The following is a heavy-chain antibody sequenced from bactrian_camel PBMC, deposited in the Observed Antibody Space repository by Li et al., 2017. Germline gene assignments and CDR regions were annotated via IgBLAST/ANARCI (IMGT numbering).Heavy chain of an antibody. V-gene: IGHV3S55*01. D-gene: IGHD1*01. J-gene: IGHJ4*01. Sequence: VQLVESGGGSVETGGSLRLSCEASGFNFGDSDMGWYRQAPGNECEQVAVISTYGTTHYADSVKGRFTISKDNAKNTLYLQMNSLSPGDTAIYYCAADRLRRLCRGAWSSVDIWGRGTQVTVS. CDR1: GFNFGDSD. CDR2: ISTYGTT. CDR3: AADRLRRLCRGAWSSVDI.